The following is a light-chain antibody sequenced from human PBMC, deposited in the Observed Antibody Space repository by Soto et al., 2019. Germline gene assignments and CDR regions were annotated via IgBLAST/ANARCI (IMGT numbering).Light chain of an antibody. V-gene: IGKV3-11*01. J-gene: IGKJ4*01. CDR2: DAS. Sequence: DIELTQSPAALSSSRGERATLSCRASQSVSTYLAWYHQKPVKTPRLLIYDASNRATGIPSRFSGSGSGTDFTLTISSLQPEDFAIYYCQQRNNWPITLGQGTKVEIK. CDR1: QSVSTY. CDR3: QQRNNWPIT.